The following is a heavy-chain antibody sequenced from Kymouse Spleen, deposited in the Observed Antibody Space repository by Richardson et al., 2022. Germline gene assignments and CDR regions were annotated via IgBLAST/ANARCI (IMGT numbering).Heavy chain of an antibody. Sequence: EVQLVESGGGVVRPGGSLRLSCAASGFTFDDYGMSWVRQAPGKGLEWVSGINWNGGSTGYADSVKGRFTISRDNAKNSLYLQMNSLRAEDTALYYCARSPVLRYFDWLFYYYGMDVWGQGTTVTVSS. V-gene: IGHV3-20*d01. J-gene: IGHJ6*02. CDR1: GFTFDDYG. CDR3: ARSPVLRYFDWLFYYYGMDV. CDR2: INWNGGST. D-gene: IGHD3-9*01.